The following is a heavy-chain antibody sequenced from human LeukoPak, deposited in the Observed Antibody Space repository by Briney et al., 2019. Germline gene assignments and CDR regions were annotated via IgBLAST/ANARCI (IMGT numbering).Heavy chain of an antibody. V-gene: IGHV1-2*02. CDR3: ARQDVVRGVRPFYWFDP. D-gene: IGHD3-10*01. Sequence: ASVKVSCKASGYTSTGYYMHWVRQAPGQGLEWMGWINPNSGGTNYAQNFQGRVTMTRNTSISAAYMELSSLTSEDTAVYYRARQDVVRGVRPFYWFDPWGQGTLVTVSS. J-gene: IGHJ5*02. CDR2: INPNSGGT. CDR1: GYTSTGYY.